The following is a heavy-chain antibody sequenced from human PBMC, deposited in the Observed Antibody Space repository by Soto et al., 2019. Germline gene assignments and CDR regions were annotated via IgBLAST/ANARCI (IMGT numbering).Heavy chain of an antibody. Sequence: QVQLVESGGGVVQPGRSLRLSCAASGFTFSSYAMHWVRQAPGKGLEGVAVISYDGSNKYYADSVKGRFTISRDNSKNTLYLQMNSLRAEDTAVYYCASYMRFGELLNPFDYWGQGTLVTVSS. CDR3: ASYMRFGELLNPFDY. CDR2: ISYDGSNK. D-gene: IGHD3-10*01. CDR1: GFTFSSYA. J-gene: IGHJ4*02. V-gene: IGHV3-30-3*01.